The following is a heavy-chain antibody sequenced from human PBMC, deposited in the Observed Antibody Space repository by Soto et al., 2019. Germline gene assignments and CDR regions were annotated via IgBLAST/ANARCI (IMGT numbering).Heavy chain of an antibody. J-gene: IGHJ6*02. CDR2: IRGFSPYT. Sequence: EVQLVESGGGLVKPGGSLSLSCISSGFTFRTYTMNWVRQAPGKGLEWVSGIRGFSPYTFYAESVKGRFTISRDNPKNSLYLQMNSLRAEDTAVYYCARDRGYDAHDYYYNAMDVWGQGTTVTVSS. D-gene: IGHD3-10*01. V-gene: IGHV3-21*01. CDR1: GFTFRTYT. CDR3: ARDRGYDAHDYYYNAMDV.